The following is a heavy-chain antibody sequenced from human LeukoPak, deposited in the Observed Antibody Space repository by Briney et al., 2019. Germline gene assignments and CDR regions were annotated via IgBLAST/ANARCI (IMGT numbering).Heavy chain of an antibody. CDR2: IKPDGTTK. Sequence: PGGSLRLSCGASGFNFKNYAMHWVRQAPGKGLEWVANIKPDGTTKFYVDSVKGRFTISRDNALNSLYLQMNSLRAEDTAIYYCARSIPYGTTWYGRSDYWGQGTLVTVSS. J-gene: IGHJ4*02. CDR1: GFNFKNYA. V-gene: IGHV3-7*03. CDR3: ARSIPYGTTWYGRSDY. D-gene: IGHD6-13*01.